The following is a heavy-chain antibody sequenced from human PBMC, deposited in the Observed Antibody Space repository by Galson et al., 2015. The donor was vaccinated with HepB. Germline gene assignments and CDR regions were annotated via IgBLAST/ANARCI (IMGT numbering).Heavy chain of an antibody. J-gene: IGHJ5*02. CDR3: ARDGYSSGWTEDWFDP. CDR1: GYTFTSYA. CDR2: INAGNGNT. Sequence: SVKVSCKASGYTFTSYAMHWVRQAPGQRLEWMGWINAGNGNTKYSQKFQGRVTITRDTSASTAYMELSSLRSEDTAVYYCARDGYSSGWTEDWFDPWGQGTLVTVSS. D-gene: IGHD6-19*01. V-gene: IGHV1-3*01.